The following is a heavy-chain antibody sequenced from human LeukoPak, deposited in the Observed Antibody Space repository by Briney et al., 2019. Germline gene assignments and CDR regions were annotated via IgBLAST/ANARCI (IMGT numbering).Heavy chain of an antibody. CDR1: GFTFSSYW. J-gene: IGHJ4*02. CDR3: ASIVGASYPFDY. V-gene: IGHV3-74*01. CDR2: INSDGSST. D-gene: IGHD1-26*01. Sequence: GGSLRLSCAASGFTFSSYWMHWVRHAPGKGLVWVSRINSDGSSTSYADSVKGRFTSSRDNAKNTLYLQMNSLRAEDTAVYYFASIVGASYPFDYWGQGTLVTVSS.